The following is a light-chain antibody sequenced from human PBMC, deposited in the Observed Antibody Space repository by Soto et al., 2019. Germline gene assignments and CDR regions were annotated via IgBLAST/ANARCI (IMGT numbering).Light chain of an antibody. CDR2: KAS. CDR3: QHYNSYSPT. J-gene: IGKJ2*01. V-gene: IGKV1-5*03. Sequence: DIQMTQSPSTLSASVGDRVTITCRASQSISSWLAWYQQKPGKAPKLLIYKASSSESGVPSRFRGSGSGTEFTLTISSLQTDDFATYYCQHYNSYSPTFGQGTRLEIK. CDR1: QSISSW.